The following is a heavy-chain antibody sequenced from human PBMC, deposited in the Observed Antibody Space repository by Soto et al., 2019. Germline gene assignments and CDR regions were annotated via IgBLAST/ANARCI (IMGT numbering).Heavy chain of an antibody. CDR1: GGTFSSYA. D-gene: IGHD1-26*01. J-gene: IGHJ4*02. CDR3: TRGWETVGTTTPFAY. V-gene: IGHV1-69*06. Sequence: QVQLVQSGAEVKKPGSSVKVSCKASGGTFSSYAISWVRQAPGQGLEWMGGIIPIFGTANYAQKFQGRVAITADKSTSTAYMELSSLRSEDTALYYCTRGWETVGTTTPFAYWGQGTLVTVYS. CDR2: IIPIFGTA.